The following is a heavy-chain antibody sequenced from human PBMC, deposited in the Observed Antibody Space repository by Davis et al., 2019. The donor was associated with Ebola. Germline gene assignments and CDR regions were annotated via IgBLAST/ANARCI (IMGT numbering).Heavy chain of an antibody. J-gene: IGHJ6*02. Sequence: PSETLSLTCTVSGGSISSYYWSWIRQPPGKGLEWIGYIYYSGSTNYNPSLKSRVTISVDTSKNQFSLKLSSVTAADTAVYYCARDLYGSGSYQPYGMDVWGQGTTVTVSS. CDR1: GGSISSYY. CDR3: ARDLYGSGSYQPYGMDV. V-gene: IGHV4-59*01. D-gene: IGHD3-10*01. CDR2: IYYSGST.